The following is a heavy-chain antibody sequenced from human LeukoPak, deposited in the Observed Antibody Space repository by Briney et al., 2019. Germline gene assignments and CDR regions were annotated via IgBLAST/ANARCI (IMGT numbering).Heavy chain of an antibody. CDR2: INHSGST. J-gene: IGHJ3*02. D-gene: IGHD1-26*01. Sequence: PSETLSLTCTVSGGSISSGGYYWSWIRQPPGKGLEWIGEINHSGSTNYNPSLKSRVTISVDTSKNQFSLKLSSVTAADTAVYYCARGPHSYAFDIWGQGTMVTVSS. V-gene: IGHV4-39*07. CDR1: GGSISSGGYY. CDR3: ARGPHSYAFDI.